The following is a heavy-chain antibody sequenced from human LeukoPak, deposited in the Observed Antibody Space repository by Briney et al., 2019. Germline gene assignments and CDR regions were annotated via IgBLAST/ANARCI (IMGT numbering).Heavy chain of an antibody. J-gene: IGHJ4*02. CDR2: ISSSSSYI. D-gene: IGHD3-16*02. V-gene: IGHV3-21*01. Sequence: GGSLRLSCAASGFTFSSYSMNWDRQAPGKGLEWVSSISSSSSYIYYADSVKGRFTISRDNAKNSLYLQMNSLRAEDTAVYYCARDRGYDYIWGSYRSLHYFDYWGQGTLVTVSS. CDR3: ARDRGYDYIWGSYRSLHYFDY. CDR1: GFTFSSYS.